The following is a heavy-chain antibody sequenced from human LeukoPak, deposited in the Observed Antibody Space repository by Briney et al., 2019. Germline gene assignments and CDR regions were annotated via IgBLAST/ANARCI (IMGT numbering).Heavy chain of an antibody. Sequence: PGGSLRLSCAASGFTFSNYWMSWVRQAPGKGLEWVANIKQDGSEKYYVDSVKGRFTISRDNSKNTLYLQMNSLRAEDTAVYYCARHSAIVAPPDYWGQGTLVTVSS. CDR2: IKQDGSEK. V-gene: IGHV3-7*02. CDR1: GFTFSNYW. D-gene: IGHD2-2*01. CDR3: ARHSAIVAPPDY. J-gene: IGHJ4*02.